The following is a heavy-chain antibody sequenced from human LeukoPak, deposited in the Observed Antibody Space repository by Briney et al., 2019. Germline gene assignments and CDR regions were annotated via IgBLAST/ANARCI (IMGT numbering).Heavy chain of an antibody. J-gene: IGHJ5*02. V-gene: IGHV1-69*05. D-gene: IGHD6-13*01. CDR2: IIPIFGTA. CDR1: GGTFSSYA. Sequence: ASVKVSCKASGGTFSSYAISWVRQAPGQGLEWMGGIIPIFGTANYAQKFQGRVTITTDESTSTAYMELSSLRSEDTAVYYCATGDGIAAAGPGWFDPWGQGTLVSVSS. CDR3: ATGDGIAAAGPGWFDP.